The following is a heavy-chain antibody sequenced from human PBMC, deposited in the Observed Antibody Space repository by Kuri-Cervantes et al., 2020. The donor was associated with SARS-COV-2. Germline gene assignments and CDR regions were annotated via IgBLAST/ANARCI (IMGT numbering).Heavy chain of an antibody. D-gene: IGHD3-22*01. J-gene: IGHJ4*02. CDR1: GGSFSGYY. CDR2: INHSGST. V-gene: IGHV4-34*01. Sequence: GSLRLSCAVYGGSFSGYYWSWPRQPPGKGLEWIGEINHSGSTNYNPSLKSRVTISVDTSKNQFSLKLSSVTAADTAVYYCVENDYYDSSGYSHFDYWGQGTLVTVSS. CDR3: VENDYYDSSGYSHFDY.